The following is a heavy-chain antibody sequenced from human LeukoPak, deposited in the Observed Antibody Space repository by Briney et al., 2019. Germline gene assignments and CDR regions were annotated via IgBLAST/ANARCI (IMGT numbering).Heavy chain of an antibody. CDR2: VSRSGDGT. CDR3: AKNTRDCSRGGCYVLGYLYGMEV. V-gene: IGHV3-23*01. J-gene: IGHJ6*02. Sequence: GGSLRLSCEARGFIFTNYAMTWVRQAPGKGLEWVSSVSRSGDGTYYADSVKGRFTISRDQSKNTVYLQMSSLGAVDSATYYCAKNTRDCSRGGCYVLGYLYGMEVWGQGTTVTVSS. D-gene: IGHD2-2*01. CDR1: GFIFTNYA.